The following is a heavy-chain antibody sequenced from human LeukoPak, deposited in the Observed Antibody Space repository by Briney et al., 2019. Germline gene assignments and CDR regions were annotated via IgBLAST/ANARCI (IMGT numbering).Heavy chain of an antibody. Sequence: GASVKVSCKASGYAFINYAISWVRQAPGQGLEWMGWISTYNGNTDYAQKFQGRVTMTTDTSTSTAYVELRSLRSDDTAVYYCARRLTGGCSSTSCYDAFDIWGQGTMVTVSS. V-gene: IGHV1-18*01. D-gene: IGHD2-2*01. CDR1: GYAFINYA. CDR3: ARRLTGGCSSTSCYDAFDI. J-gene: IGHJ3*02. CDR2: ISTYNGNT.